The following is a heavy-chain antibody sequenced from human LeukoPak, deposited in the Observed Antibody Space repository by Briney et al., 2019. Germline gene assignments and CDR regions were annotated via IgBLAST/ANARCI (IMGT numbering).Heavy chain of an antibody. CDR3: GRGKYCGDTRCHGYYYMDV. CDR1: GGSISSGNYY. D-gene: IGHD2-2*01. V-gene: IGHV4-61*09. J-gene: IGHJ6*03. Sequence: SETLSLTCTVSGGSISSGNYYWTWIRQPAGKGLEWIGHIYSGGSTNFHPSLKSRVTISVDTSKTQLFLKLTSVTAADTAAYYCGRGKYCGDTRCHGYYYMDVWGKGTTVTVSS. CDR2: IYSGGST.